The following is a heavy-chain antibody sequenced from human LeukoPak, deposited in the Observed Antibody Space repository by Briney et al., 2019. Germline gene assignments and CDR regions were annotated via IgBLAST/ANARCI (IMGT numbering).Heavy chain of an antibody. J-gene: IGHJ3*02. Sequence: GGSLRLSCAASGFTFSSYGMHWVRQAPGKGLEWVAVIWYGGINKYYADSVKGRFTISRDNSKNTLYLQMNSLRAEDTAVYYCARDLAVAGTHRAFDIWGQGTMVTVSS. V-gene: IGHV3-33*08. D-gene: IGHD6-19*01. CDR1: GFTFSSYG. CDR2: IWYGGINK. CDR3: ARDLAVAGTHRAFDI.